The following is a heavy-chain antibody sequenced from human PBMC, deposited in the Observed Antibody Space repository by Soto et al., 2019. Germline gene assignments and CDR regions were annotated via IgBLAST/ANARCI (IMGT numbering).Heavy chain of an antibody. D-gene: IGHD2-2*01. CDR3: AKDSLYQLSCCYDYGMDV. CDR1: GFTFSSYG. V-gene: IGHV3-30*18. J-gene: IGHJ6*02. CDR2: ISYDGSNK. Sequence: PGGSLRLSCAASGFTFSSYGMHWVRQAPGKGLEWVAVISYDGSNKYYADSVKGRFTISRDNSKNTLYLQMNSLRAEDTAVYYCAKDSLYQLSCCYDYGMDVWGQGTTVTVSS.